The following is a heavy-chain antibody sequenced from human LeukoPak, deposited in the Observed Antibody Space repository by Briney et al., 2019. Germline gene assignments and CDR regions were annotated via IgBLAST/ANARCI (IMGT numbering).Heavy chain of an antibody. CDR2: MNPNSGNT. J-gene: IGHJ3*02. CDR1: GYTFTSYD. V-gene: IGHV1-8*01. CDR3: ARGHSETDAFDI. D-gene: IGHD2-21*01. Sequence: ASVKVSCKASGYTFTSYDINWVRQATGRGLEWMGWMNPNSGNTGYAQKFQGRVTMTRNTSISTAYMELSSLRSEDTAVYYCARGHSETDAFDIWGQGTMVTVSS.